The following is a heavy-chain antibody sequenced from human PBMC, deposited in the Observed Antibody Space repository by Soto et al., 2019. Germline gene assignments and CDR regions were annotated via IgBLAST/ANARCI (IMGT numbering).Heavy chain of an antibody. CDR3: AISTGGFGGLFVVPSDY. D-gene: IGHD3-16*02. CDR1: GFTYESYA. CDR2: INSGGTVA. V-gene: IGHV3-23*01. J-gene: IGHJ4*02. Sequence: EVQLLESGGGLVQPGGSLRLSCAASGFTYESYAMSWVRQAPGKGLEWVSGINSGGTVAHYADSVKGRFAISRDNSKHTLSLEMNSLSADDTGLYYCAISTGGFGGLFVVPSDYWAQGTLVTVSS.